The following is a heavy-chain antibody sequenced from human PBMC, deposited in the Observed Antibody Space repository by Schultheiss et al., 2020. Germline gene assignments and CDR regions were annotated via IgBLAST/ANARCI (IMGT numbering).Heavy chain of an antibody. CDR1: GFTFSSYG. V-gene: IGHV3-23*01. J-gene: IGHJ4*02. CDR3: AKDQQQWMAFDY. CDR2: ITGGGGST. D-gene: IGHD6-19*01. Sequence: GGSLRLSCAASGFTFSSYGMHWVRQAPGKGLEWVSGITGGGGSTYYADSVKGRFTISRDNSKNTVFLQMHSLRAEDTAVYYCAKDQQQWMAFDYWGQGTLVTVSS.